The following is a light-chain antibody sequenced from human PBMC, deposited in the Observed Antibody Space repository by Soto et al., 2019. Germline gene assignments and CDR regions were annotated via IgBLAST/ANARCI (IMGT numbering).Light chain of an antibody. CDR3: AAWDDSLNGFV. CDR1: RSNVGNNA. J-gene: IGLJ1*01. Sequence: QPVLTQPPSVSEAPRQRVTISCSGSRSNVGNNAVNWYQQLPGKAPKLLIYYDDLLPSGVSDRFSGSKSGTSASLAISGLHSEDEADYYCAAWDDSLNGFVFGTGTKLTVL. V-gene: IGLV1-36*01. CDR2: YDD.